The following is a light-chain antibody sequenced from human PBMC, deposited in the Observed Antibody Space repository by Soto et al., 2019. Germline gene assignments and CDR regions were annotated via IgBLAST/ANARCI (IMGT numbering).Light chain of an antibody. CDR3: HQYESWT. CDR1: QSVSSIY. V-gene: IGKV3-20*01. J-gene: IGKJ1*01. Sequence: EIVLTQSPGTLSLSPGERATLSCRASQSVSSIYLAWYQQKPGQAPRLLVYGASSRATGIPDRFSGSGSGTDFTLTISGLEPEDFAVYYCHQYESWTFGQGTKVDIK. CDR2: GAS.